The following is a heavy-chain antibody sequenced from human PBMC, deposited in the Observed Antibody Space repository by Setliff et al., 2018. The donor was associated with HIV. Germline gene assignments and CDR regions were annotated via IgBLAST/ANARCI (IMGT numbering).Heavy chain of an antibody. V-gene: IGHV4-34*01. D-gene: IGHD3-10*01. Sequence: SETLSLTCAVYGGSFSGYYWSWIRQPPGKGLEWTGEINHSGRTNYNPSLKSRVTISVDTSKNQFPLGLSSVTAADTAVYYCARGRDYYGSGSYFNGRANSYYFMDVWGKGTTVTSP. J-gene: IGHJ6*03. CDR2: INHSGRT. CDR1: GGSFSGYY. CDR3: ARGRDYYGSGSYFNGRANSYYFMDV.